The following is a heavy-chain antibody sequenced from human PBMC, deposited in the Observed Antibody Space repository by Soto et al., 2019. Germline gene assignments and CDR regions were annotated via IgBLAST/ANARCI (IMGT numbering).Heavy chain of an antibody. CDR2: ISGSGGST. V-gene: IGHV3-23*01. CDR3: ADYGSGSYYPVLFGAFDI. J-gene: IGHJ3*02. CDR1: GFTFSSYA. D-gene: IGHD3-10*01. Sequence: VGSLRLSCAASGFTFSSYAMSWVRQAPGKGLEWVSAISGSGGSTYYADSVKGRFTISRDNSKNTLYLQMNSLRAEDTAVYYCADYGSGSYYPVLFGAFDIWGQGTMVTVSS.